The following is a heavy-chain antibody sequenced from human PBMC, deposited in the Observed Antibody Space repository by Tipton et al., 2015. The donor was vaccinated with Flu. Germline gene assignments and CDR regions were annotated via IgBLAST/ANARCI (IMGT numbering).Heavy chain of an antibody. CDR3: ARGRHAFDI. Sequence: LRLSCTVSGGSVSSGSYYWSWIRQPPGKGLEWIGYIYYSGSTNYNPSLKSRVTISVDTSKNQFSLKLSSVTAADTAVYYCARGRHAFDIWGQGTMVTVSS. CDR2: IYYSGST. CDR1: GGSVSSGSYY. V-gene: IGHV4-61*01. J-gene: IGHJ3*02.